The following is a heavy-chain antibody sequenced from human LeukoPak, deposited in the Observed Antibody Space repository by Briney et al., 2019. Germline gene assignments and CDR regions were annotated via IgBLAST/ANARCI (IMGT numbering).Heavy chain of an antibody. CDR2: ISYDGSNE. CDR3: ATTRRYSSSWYLGFFDY. D-gene: IGHD6-13*01. CDR1: GFTFSTYG. V-gene: IGHV3-30*03. Sequence: GGSLRLSCAASGFTFSTYGMHWVRQAPGKGPEWVAVISYDGSNEYYADSVKGRFTISRDYSKNTLYLQMNSLRAEDTAVYYCATTRRYSSSWYLGFFDYWGPGTLVTVSS. J-gene: IGHJ4*02.